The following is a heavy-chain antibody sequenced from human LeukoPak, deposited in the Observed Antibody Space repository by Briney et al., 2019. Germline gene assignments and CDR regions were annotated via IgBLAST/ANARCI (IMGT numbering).Heavy chain of an antibody. CDR2: IHTSGSV. Sequence: SETLSLTCTVSGGSISTYYWSWVRQPAGKGLEWIGRIHTSGSVDYNPSLKSRVTMSVDTSKKQFSLTLSPVTAADTAMYYCAREGSMTARPFVSIDYWGQGTLVTVSS. V-gene: IGHV4-4*07. CDR3: AREGSMTARPFVSIDY. D-gene: IGHD6-6*01. CDR1: GGSISTYY. J-gene: IGHJ4*02.